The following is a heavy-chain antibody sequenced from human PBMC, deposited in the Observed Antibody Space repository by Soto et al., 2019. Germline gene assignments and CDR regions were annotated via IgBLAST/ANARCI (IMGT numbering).Heavy chain of an antibody. CDR3: ARSVPTRDYDFWSGYQPGVYFDY. CDR2: IYYSGTT. Sequence: QVQLQESGPGLVKPSQTLSLTCTVSGGSISSGGYYWSWIRQHPGKGLEWIGYIYYSGTTYYNPSLKSRVTISVDTSKNQFSLKLSSGTAAATAVYYFARSVPTRDYDFWSGYQPGVYFDYWGQGTLVTVSS. V-gene: IGHV4-31*03. CDR1: GGSISSGGYY. J-gene: IGHJ4*02. D-gene: IGHD3-3*01.